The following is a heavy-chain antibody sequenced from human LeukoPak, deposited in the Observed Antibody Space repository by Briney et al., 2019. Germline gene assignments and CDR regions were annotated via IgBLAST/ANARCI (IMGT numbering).Heavy chain of an antibody. Sequence: GGSLRLSCAASGFTFEDYAMHWVRHGPGKGLEWVSLISGNGNNIYYADSVKGRFTISRDNSKNSLYLQMNSLRTEDTALYYCAKDLPQYYDFWSGYYGGFDYWGQGTLVTVSS. CDR1: GFTFEDYA. V-gene: IGHV3-43*02. J-gene: IGHJ4*02. CDR2: ISGNGNNI. CDR3: AKDLPQYYDFWSGYYGGFDY. D-gene: IGHD3-3*01.